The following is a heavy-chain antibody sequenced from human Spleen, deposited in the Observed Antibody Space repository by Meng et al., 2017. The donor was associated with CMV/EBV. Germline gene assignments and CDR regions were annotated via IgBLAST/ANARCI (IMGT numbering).Heavy chain of an antibody. J-gene: IGHJ4*02. CDR3: AKEGQLAR. D-gene: IGHD6-6*01. Sequence: GESLKISCAASGFTFSSYAMHWVRQAPGKGLEWVAVISYDGSNKYYADSVKGRFTISRDNSKNALYLQMNILRAEDTAIYYCAKEGQLARWGQGTLVTVSS. CDR1: GFTFSSYA. CDR2: ISYDGSNK. V-gene: IGHV3-30-3*01.